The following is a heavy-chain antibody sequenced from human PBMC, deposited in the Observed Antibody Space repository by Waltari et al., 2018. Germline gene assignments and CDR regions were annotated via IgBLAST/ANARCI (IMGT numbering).Heavy chain of an antibody. D-gene: IGHD3-10*01. CDR2: MSSSSSTI. J-gene: IGHJ3*02. Sequence: VQLVESGGGLVQPGGSLRLSCAASVFTFSSYSMNWVRQAPGKGLGWVSYMSSSSSTIYYADSVKGRFTMARDNVKNSLYMQMNSLRAEDTAVYYCEREWALSGTMVRGVTDAFDIWGQGTMVTVSS. V-gene: IGHV3-48*04. CDR1: VFTFSSYS. CDR3: EREWALSGTMVRGVTDAFDI.